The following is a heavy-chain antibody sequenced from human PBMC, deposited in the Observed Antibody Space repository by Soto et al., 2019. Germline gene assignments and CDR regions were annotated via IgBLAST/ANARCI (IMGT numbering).Heavy chain of an antibody. CDR3: ARAAVGAKGNYYYYGMDD. CDR1: GYTFTRYY. D-gene: IGHD1-26*01. Sequence: ASVKVSCKASGYTFTRYYMHWVRQAPGQGLEWMGIINPSGGSTSYAQKFQGRVTMTRDTSTSTVYMEQSSLRSEDTAVYYCARAAVGAKGNYYYYGMDDWGQGTSVTVYS. CDR2: INPSGGST. J-gene: IGHJ6*02. V-gene: IGHV1-46*01.